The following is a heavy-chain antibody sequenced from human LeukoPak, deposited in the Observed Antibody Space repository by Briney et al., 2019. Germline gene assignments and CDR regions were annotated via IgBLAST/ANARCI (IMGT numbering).Heavy chain of an antibody. V-gene: IGHV3-21*01. J-gene: IGHJ4*02. CDR2: ISSSSSYI. CDR3: ERKNLSNGWYYVY. CDR1: GFTFSSYS. D-gene: IGHD6-19*01. Sequence: PGGSLRLSCAATGFTFSSYSMNWVRQAPGKGLGGVSSISSSSSYIYYADSVKGRFTISRDNAKNSLYLQMNSRRAEDTAVYYSERKNLSNGWYYVYWGQGTLVTVSS.